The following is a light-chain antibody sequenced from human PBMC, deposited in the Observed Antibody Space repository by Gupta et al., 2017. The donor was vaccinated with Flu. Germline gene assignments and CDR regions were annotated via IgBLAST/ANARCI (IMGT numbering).Light chain of an antibody. CDR3: QQTYSSLSYT. V-gene: IGKV1-39*01. Sequence: DSVTITCRASQSISRFLNWYQHKPGKAPKLLIYGASSLQSGVPSRFSGSGSGTDFTLTISSLQAEDFATYSCQQTYSSLSYTFGQGTKLEIK. CDR2: GAS. J-gene: IGKJ2*01. CDR1: QSISRF.